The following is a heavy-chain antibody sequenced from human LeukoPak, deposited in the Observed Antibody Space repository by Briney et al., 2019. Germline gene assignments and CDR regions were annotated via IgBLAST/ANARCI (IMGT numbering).Heavy chain of an antibody. J-gene: IGHJ4*02. CDR3: VRDEYGSESY. CDR2: INSDGSRT. V-gene: IGHV3-74*01. Sequence: GGSLRLSCAASGFTFSNYWMHWVRQAPGKGLVWVSRINSDGSRTTYADSVKGRFTISRDNAKNTLCLQMNSLRAENTAVYYCVRDEYGSESYWGQGTLVTVSS. D-gene: IGHD3-10*01. CDR1: GFTFSNYW.